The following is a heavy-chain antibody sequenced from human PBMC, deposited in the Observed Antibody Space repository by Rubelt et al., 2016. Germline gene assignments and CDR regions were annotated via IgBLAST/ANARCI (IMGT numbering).Heavy chain of an antibody. D-gene: IGHD2-21*01. Sequence: QVQLQQWGAGLLKPSETLSLTCAVYGGSFSGYYWSWIRQPPGKGLEWIGEINHSGSTHYNPSLRSRVTISVDTSKNQFSLNLTSVTAADTAVYYCARGVGGAWGQGTLVTVSS. CDR2: INHSGST. CDR1: GGSFSGYY. J-gene: IGHJ4*02. CDR3: ARGVGGA. V-gene: IGHV4-34*01.